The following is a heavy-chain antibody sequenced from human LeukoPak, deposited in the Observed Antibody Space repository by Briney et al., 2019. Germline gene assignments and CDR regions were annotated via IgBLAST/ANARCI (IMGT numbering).Heavy chain of an antibody. CDR2: SRNKAKSYTT. J-gene: IGHJ4*02. V-gene: IGHV3-72*01. CDR1: GFTFSDHY. CDR3: ARLSPTVTGHNYFDY. Sequence: PGGSLRLSCAASGFTFSDHYMDWVRQAPGKGLEWVGRSRNKAKSYTTEYAASVKGRFIVSRDDSKNSLYLQMNSLKTEDTAVYYCARLSPTVTGHNYFDYWGQGTLVAVSS. D-gene: IGHD4-17*01.